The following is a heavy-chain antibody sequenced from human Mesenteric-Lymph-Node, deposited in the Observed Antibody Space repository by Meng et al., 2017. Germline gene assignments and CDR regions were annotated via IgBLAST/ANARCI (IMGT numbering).Heavy chain of an antibody. Sequence: GESLKISCAASGFSFSAYEMNWVRQAPGKGLEWVSAISGSGSTIYYADSVKGRFTISRDNAKNSLYLQMNSLRAEDTAVYYCARNSYCGGDCYYRGGLFYYYGMDVWGQGTTVTVSS. D-gene: IGHD2-21*02. V-gene: IGHV3-48*03. CDR3: ARNSYCGGDCYYRGGLFYYYGMDV. J-gene: IGHJ6*02. CDR2: ISGSGSTI. CDR1: GFSFSAYE.